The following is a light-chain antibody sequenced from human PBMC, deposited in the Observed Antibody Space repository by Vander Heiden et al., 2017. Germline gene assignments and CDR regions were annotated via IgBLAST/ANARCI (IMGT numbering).Light chain of an antibody. CDR3: MQALQTPYT. CDR1: QSLLHSNGYNY. Sequence: DLVMTQSPLSLPVTPGEPASISCRSSQSLLHSNGYNYLDWYLQKPGQSPQLLIYLGSNRASGVPDRFSGSGSGTDFTLKISRVEAEDVGVYYCMQALQTPYTFGQGTKLXIK. CDR2: LGS. V-gene: IGKV2-28*01. J-gene: IGKJ2*01.